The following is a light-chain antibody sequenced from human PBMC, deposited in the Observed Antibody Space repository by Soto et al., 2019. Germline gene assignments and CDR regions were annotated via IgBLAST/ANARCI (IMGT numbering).Light chain of an antibody. V-gene: IGLV2-14*01. CDR1: SSDVGHYDY. Sequence: QSVLTQPASVPGSPGQSITISCTGTSSDVGHYDYVSWYQQHPGKVPKLILSEVTTRPSGVSDRFSGSKSGNTASLTISRLQAEDEAHYYCGSYTGNIYVFGNGTKVTVL. CDR3: GSYTGNIYV. J-gene: IGLJ1*01. CDR2: EVT.